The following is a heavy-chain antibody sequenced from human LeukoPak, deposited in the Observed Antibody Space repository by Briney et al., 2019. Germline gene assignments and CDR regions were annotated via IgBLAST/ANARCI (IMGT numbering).Heavy chain of an antibody. CDR1: GFTFNNAW. V-gene: IGHV3-15*01. D-gene: IGHD5-18*01. Sequence: PGGSLRLSCAASGFTFNNAWMSWVRQAPGKGLEWVGRIKSKTDGGTTDYAAPVKGRFTISRDDSKSTLYLQMSSLNTEDTAIYYCTTNKTVDAVMVTLHYWGQGTLVTVSS. J-gene: IGHJ4*02. CDR2: IKSKTDGGTT. CDR3: TTNKTVDAVMVTLHY.